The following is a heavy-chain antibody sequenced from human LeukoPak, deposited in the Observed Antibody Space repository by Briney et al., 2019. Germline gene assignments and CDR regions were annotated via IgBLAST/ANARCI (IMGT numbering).Heavy chain of an antibody. CDR2: IYYSGST. CDR3: ARVPPGFLYYFDY. D-gene: IGHD2/OR15-2a*01. Sequence: SETLSLTCTVSGGSISSSSYYWGWIRQPPGKGLDWIGSIYYSGSTYYNPSLKSRVTISVDTSKNQFSLKLSSVTAADTAVYYCARVPPGFLYYFDYWGQGTLVTVSS. V-gene: IGHV4-39*01. J-gene: IGHJ4*02. CDR1: GGSISSSSYY.